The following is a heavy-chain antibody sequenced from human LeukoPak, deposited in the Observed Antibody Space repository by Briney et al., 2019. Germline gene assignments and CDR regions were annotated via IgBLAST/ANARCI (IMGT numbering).Heavy chain of an antibody. D-gene: IGHD6-6*01. Sequence: GGSLRLSCAGSGFTLSSYWMSWVRQAPGKGLEWAADIKQDGSERHYVDSVPGRFTISRDNAKNSLYLQINSLRAEDTAVYYCVRWATSFDLWGQGILVTVSS. J-gene: IGHJ4*02. CDR1: GFTLSSYW. CDR2: IKQDGSER. V-gene: IGHV3-7*01. CDR3: VRWATSFDL.